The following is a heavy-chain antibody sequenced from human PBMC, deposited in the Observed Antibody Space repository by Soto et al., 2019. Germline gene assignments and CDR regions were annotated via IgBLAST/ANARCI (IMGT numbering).Heavy chain of an antibody. D-gene: IGHD3-16*01. CDR3: AKGGGGAYFAYHYLDV. CDR1: GFSFFHYA. V-gene: IGHV3-23*01. Sequence: EVQLLDSGGGLGQSGGSLRLSCAASGFSFFHYAMTWVRQAPGKGLEWVSTISGSGSQTYYADSVKGRFTISRDNSKNTLYPQMNSLRVQNTAVYYCAKGGGGAYFAYHYLDVWGKGTTVTVSS. J-gene: IGHJ6*03. CDR2: ISGSGSQT.